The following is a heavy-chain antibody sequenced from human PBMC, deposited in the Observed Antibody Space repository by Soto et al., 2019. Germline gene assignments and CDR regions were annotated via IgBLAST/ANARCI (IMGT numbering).Heavy chain of an antibody. CDR2: IYHSGST. CDR1: GYSITSGYY. J-gene: IGHJ4*02. CDR3: ARVPGIAVAGTDY. Sequence: PSETLSLTCDVSGYSITSGYYWGWIRQPPGGGLEWIGTIYHSGSTFYNPSLKSRVTISVDTSKNQFSLKLSSVTAADTAVYYCARVPGIAVAGTDYWGQGTLVTVSS. V-gene: IGHV4-38-2*01. D-gene: IGHD6-19*01.